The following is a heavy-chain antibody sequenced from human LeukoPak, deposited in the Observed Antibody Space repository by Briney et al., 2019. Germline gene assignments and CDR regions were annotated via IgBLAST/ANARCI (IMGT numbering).Heavy chain of an antibody. D-gene: IGHD1-26*01. CDR2: IYHSGST. CDR1: GGSISSGGYS. V-gene: IGHV4-30-2*01. Sequence: PSETLSLTCAVSGGSISSGGYSWRWIRQPPGKGLEWIGYIYHSGSTYYNPSLKSRVTISVDRSKNQFSLKLSSVTAADTAVYYCARGERDFDYWGQGTLVTVSS. J-gene: IGHJ4*02. CDR3: ARGERDFDY.